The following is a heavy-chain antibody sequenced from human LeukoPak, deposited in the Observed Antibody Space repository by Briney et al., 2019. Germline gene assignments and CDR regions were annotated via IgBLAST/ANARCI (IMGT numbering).Heavy chain of an antibody. CDR1: GFTFSSYA. D-gene: IGHD2-21*01. Sequence: GGSLRLSCAASGFTFSSYAMSWVRQAPGKGLEWVSAISGSGGSTYYADSVKGRFTISRDNSKDTLYLQMNSLRAEDTAVYYCATTSKGGDSRYYFDYWGQGTLVTVSS. V-gene: IGHV3-23*01. CDR2: ISGSGGST. CDR3: ATTSKGGDSRYYFDY. J-gene: IGHJ4*02.